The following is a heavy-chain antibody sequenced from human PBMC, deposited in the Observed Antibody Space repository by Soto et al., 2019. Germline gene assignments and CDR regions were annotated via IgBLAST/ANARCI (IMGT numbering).Heavy chain of an antibody. CDR3: ARGWDGDYTTFGNGMDV. Sequence: XDTLSLSCTFSYGSSSSYYLSLILQPAGSGLEWIGRIYFSGSTNYNPSLKSRITMSVDTSKNQFSLNLTSVTAADTAVYYCARGWDGDYTTFGNGMDVWGQGTTVTVSS. CDR1: YGSSSSYY. J-gene: IGHJ6*02. CDR2: IYFSGST. V-gene: IGHV4-4*07. D-gene: IGHD4-17*01.